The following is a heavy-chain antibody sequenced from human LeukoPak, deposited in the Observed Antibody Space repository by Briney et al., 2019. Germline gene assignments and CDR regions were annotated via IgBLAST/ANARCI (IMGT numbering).Heavy chain of an antibody. CDR2: IYYSGST. CDR1: GGSLSSGGYY. D-gene: IGHD5-12*01. J-gene: IGHJ4*02. V-gene: IGHV4-31*03. CDR3: ATERTGYDFIF. Sequence: SQTLSLTCTVSGGSLSSGGYYWGWIRPHPGKGLEWIGYIYYSGSTYYNPSLKSRVTISVDTSKNQFSLKLSSVTAADTAVYYCATERTGYDFIFWGQGTLVTVSS.